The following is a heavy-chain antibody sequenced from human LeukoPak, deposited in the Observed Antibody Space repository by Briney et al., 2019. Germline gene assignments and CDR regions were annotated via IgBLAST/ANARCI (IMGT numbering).Heavy chain of an antibody. Sequence: SETLSLTCAVYGGSFSGYHWSWIRQPPGKGLEWIGEINHSGSANYNPSLKSRVTISVDTSKNQFSLKLSSVTAADTAVYYCARGRRAAAGKLTISRQPFDYWGQGTLVTVSS. CDR3: ARGRRAAAGKLTISRQPFDY. V-gene: IGHV4-34*01. D-gene: IGHD6-13*01. CDR2: INHSGSA. J-gene: IGHJ4*02. CDR1: GGSFSGYH.